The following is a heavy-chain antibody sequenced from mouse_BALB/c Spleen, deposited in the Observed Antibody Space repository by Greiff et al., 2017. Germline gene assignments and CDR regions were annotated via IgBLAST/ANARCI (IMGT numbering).Heavy chain of an antibody. Sequence: VKLMESGPGLVAPSQSLSITCTVSGFSLTGYGVNWVRQPPGKGLEWLGMIWGDGSTDYNSALKSRLSISKDNSKSQVFLKMNSLQTDDTARYYCAREQVVGDWYFDVWGAGTTVTVSS. CDR2: IWGDGST. D-gene: IGHD1-1*01. CDR1: GFSLTGYG. CDR3: AREQVVGDWYFDV. V-gene: IGHV2-6-7*01. J-gene: IGHJ1*01.